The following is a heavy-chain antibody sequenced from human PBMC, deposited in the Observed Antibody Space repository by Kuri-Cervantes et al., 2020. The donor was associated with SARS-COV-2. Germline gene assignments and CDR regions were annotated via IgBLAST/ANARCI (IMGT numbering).Heavy chain of an antibody. V-gene: IGHV3-23*01. CDR3: AKDYFSGTSNYFDY. D-gene: IGHD3-3*01. Sequence: GGSLRLSCAASGFALGDYYMSWIRQAPGRGLEWVSAISGSGGSTYYADSVKGRSTISRDNSKNTLYLQVISLRAEDTALYYCAKDYFSGTSNYFDYWGQGALVTVSS. J-gene: IGHJ4*02. CDR2: ISGSGGST. CDR1: GFALGDYY.